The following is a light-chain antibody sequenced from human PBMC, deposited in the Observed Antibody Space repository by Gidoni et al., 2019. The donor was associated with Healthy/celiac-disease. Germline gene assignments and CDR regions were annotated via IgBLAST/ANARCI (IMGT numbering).Light chain of an antibody. CDR2: GAS. Sequence: EIVMTQSPATLSVSPGERATLSCRASQSVSSNLAWYRQKPGQAPRLLIYGASTRATGSPARFSGSGSGTEFTLTISGLQSEDFAVYCCQQYNNWAPYTFGQGTKLEIK. V-gene: IGKV3-15*01. J-gene: IGKJ2*01. CDR3: QQYNNWAPYT. CDR1: QSVSSN.